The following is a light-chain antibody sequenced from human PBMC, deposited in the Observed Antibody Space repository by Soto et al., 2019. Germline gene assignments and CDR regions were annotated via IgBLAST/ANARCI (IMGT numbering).Light chain of an antibody. Sequence: DIQMTQSPSSLSASVGDRVKISCRASQSIRNFVNWYQQKPGKAPKLLIYASFYLQSGVPSRFSGRGSGTDFALTISGLEADDFAIYYCQQTFTLPGSFGPGTTVDIK. CDR3: QQTFTLPGS. V-gene: IGKV1-39*01. CDR2: ASF. J-gene: IGKJ3*01. CDR1: QSIRNF.